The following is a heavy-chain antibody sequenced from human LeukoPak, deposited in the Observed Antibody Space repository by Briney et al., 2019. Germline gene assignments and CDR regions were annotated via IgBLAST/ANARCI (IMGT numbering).Heavy chain of an antibody. J-gene: IGHJ5*02. CDR2: IYYSGST. D-gene: IGHD4-11*01. V-gene: IGHV4-59*01. CDR1: GDSISSYY. CDR3: ARAWMTTANWFDP. Sequence: SETLSLTCTVSGDSISSYYWSWIRQPPGKGLEWIGYIYYSGSTNYNPSLKSRVTISVGTSKNQFSLKLSSVTAADTAVYYCARAWMTTANWFDPWGQGTLVTVSS.